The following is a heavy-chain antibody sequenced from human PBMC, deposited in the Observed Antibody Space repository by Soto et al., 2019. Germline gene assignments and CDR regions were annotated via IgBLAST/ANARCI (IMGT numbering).Heavy chain of an antibody. CDR1: GGSILNGGPY. CDR2: IFFSGNT. D-gene: IGHD5-12*01. Sequence: PSETLSLTCTVSGGSILNGGPYWTWIRQHPGKGLEWIVRIFFSGNTYYNPSLKSRVSMSVDTSKNQFSLILKSVTAADTAVYYCARGGAVATTAHFDHWGQGTLVTVSS. CDR3: ARGGAVATTAHFDH. J-gene: IGHJ4*02. V-gene: IGHV4-31*03.